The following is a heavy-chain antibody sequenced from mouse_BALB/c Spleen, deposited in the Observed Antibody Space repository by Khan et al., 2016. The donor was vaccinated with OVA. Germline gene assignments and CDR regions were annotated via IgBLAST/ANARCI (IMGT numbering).Heavy chain of an antibody. V-gene: IGHV3-2*02. CDR1: GYSITSEFA. CDR2: ISYSGNT. J-gene: IGHJ3*01. Sequence: EVELVESGPGLVKPSQSLYLTCTVTGYSITSEFAWNWIRQFPGNKLEWMGYISYSGNTRYNPSLKSLISITRDTSRNQFFLQLNSVTTEDTATYYCARKDYYDYDPFPYWGQGTLVTVSA. D-gene: IGHD2-4*01. CDR3: ARKDYYDYDPFPY.